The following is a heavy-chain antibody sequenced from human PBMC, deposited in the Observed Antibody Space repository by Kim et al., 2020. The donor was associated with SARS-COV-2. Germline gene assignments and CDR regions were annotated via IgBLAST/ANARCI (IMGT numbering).Heavy chain of an antibody. CDR1: GFTFSDYY. CDR2: ISSSGSTI. J-gene: IGHJ4*02. CDR3: ARDLQSYSSSSVVY. Sequence: GGSLRLSCAASGFTFSDYYMSLIRQAPGKVLEWVSYISSSGSTIYYADSVKGRFPISRDNAKNSLYLQMNSLRAEDTAVYYCARDLQSYSSSSVVYWGQGARVTVSS. V-gene: IGHV3-11*01. D-gene: IGHD6-6*01.